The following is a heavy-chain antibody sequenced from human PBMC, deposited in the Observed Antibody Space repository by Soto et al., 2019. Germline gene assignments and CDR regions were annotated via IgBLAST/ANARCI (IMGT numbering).Heavy chain of an antibody. Sequence: SVKVSCKASGGTFSSYAISWVRQAPGQGLEWMGGIIPIFGTANYARKFQGRVTITADESTSTAYMELSSLRSEDTAVYYCARGQGYYYYYGMDVWGQGTTVTVSS. CDR2: IIPIFGTA. J-gene: IGHJ6*02. CDR1: GGTFSSYA. V-gene: IGHV1-69*13. CDR3: ARGQGYYYYYGMDV.